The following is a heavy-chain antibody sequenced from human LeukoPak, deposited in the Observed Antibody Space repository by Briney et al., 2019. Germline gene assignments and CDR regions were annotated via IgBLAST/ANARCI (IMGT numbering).Heavy chain of an antibody. CDR2: IIPIFGTT. CDR1: GGAFSSYA. Sequence: ASVKVSCKASGGAFSSYAISWVRQAPGQGLEWMGGIIPIFGTTNYAQKFQGRVTITADESTSTAYMELSSLRSEDTAVYYCARDRGAPDYYYYGMDVWGQGTTVTVSS. J-gene: IGHJ6*02. V-gene: IGHV1-69*13. CDR3: ARDRGAPDYYYYGMDV. D-gene: IGHD3-10*01.